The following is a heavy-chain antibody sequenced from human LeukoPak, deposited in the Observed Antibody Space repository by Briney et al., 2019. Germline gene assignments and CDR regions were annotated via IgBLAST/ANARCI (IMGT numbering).Heavy chain of an antibody. J-gene: IGHJ4*02. CDR1: GGSISSGGYY. CDR3: ARDNFSHDYGIYFDY. D-gene: IGHD4-17*01. CDR2: IYHSGST. V-gene: IGHV4-30-2*01. Sequence: SETLSLTCTVSGGSISSGGYYWSWIRQPPGKGLEWIGYIYHSGSTYYNPSLKSRVTISVDRSKNQFSLKLSSVTAADTAVYYCARDNFSHDYGIYFDYWGQGTLVTVSS.